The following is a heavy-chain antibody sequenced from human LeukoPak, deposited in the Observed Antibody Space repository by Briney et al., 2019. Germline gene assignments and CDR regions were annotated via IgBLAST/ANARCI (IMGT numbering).Heavy chain of an antibody. J-gene: IGHJ4*02. Sequence: ASVKVSCKASGYTFTSYDINWVRQATGQGLEWMGWMNPNSGNTGYAQKFQGRVTMTTDTSTSTAYMELRSLRSDDTAEYYCAREGESSSHYDYWGQGTLVTVSS. CDR1: GYTFTSYD. V-gene: IGHV1-8*01. CDR3: AREGESSSHYDY. D-gene: IGHD6-13*01. CDR2: MNPNSGNT.